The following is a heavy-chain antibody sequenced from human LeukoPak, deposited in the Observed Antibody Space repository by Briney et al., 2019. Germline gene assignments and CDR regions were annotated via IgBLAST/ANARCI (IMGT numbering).Heavy chain of an antibody. D-gene: IGHD2-2*02. CDR3: AKAGYCSSTSCYTKDWYFDL. V-gene: IGHV3-23*01. Sequence: GGSLRLSCAASGLTVSNNFMSWVRQAPGKGLEWVSAISGSGGSTYYADSVKGRFTISRDNSKNTLYLQMNSLRAEDTAVYYCAKAGYCSSTSCYTKDWYFDLWGRGTLVTVSS. CDR1: GLTVSNNF. J-gene: IGHJ2*01. CDR2: ISGSGGST.